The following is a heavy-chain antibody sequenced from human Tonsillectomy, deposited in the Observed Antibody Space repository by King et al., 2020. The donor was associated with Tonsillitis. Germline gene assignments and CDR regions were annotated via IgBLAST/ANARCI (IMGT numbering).Heavy chain of an antibody. Sequence: VQLVESGGGLVKPGRSLRLSCTASGFTFGDYAMSWVRQAPGKGLEWVGFIRSKAYGGTTEYAASVKGRFTISRDDSKSIAYLQMNSLKTEDTAVYYCTTDYGGNLAFDYWGQGTLVTVSS. CDR1: GFTFGDYA. CDR3: TTDYGGNLAFDY. CDR2: IRSKAYGGTT. J-gene: IGHJ4*02. D-gene: IGHD4-23*01. V-gene: IGHV3-49*04.